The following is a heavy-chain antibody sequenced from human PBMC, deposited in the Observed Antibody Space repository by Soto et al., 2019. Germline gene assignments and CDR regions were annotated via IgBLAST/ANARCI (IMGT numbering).Heavy chain of an antibody. V-gene: IGHV3-72*01. J-gene: IGHJ4*02. D-gene: IGHD3-3*01. CDR1: GFTLSAHY. Sequence: GGSLRVSCVASGFTLSAHYMDWARQAPGKGLEWVGRIKDKPRSYTTDYADSVKGRFTISRDDSKNSVYLQMNSLTTEDTATYYCADLTWSGNYFPWGPGTLVTVSS. CDR3: ADLTWSGNYFP. CDR2: IKDKPRSYTT.